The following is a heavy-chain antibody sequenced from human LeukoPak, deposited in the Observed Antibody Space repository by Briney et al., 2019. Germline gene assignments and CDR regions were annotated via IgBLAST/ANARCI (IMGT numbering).Heavy chain of an antibody. CDR3: TRDDKALVDTAMVTVVDY. CDR1: GFTFGDCA. J-gene: IGHJ4*02. Sequence: GGSLRLSCTASGFTFGDCAMSWFRQAPGKGLEWVGFIRSKAYGGTTEYAASVKGRFTISRDDSKSIAYLQMNSLKTEDTAVYYCTRDDKALVDTAMVTVVDYWGQGTLVTVSS. V-gene: IGHV3-49*03. CDR2: IRSKAYGGTT. D-gene: IGHD5-18*01.